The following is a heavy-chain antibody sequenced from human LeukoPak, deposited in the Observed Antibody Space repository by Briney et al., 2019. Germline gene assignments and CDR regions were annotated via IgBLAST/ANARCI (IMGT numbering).Heavy chain of an antibody. CDR3: AKYGSSGWVIDY. CDR2: IYYTGGT. V-gene: IGHV4-59*08. CDR1: GGPIGSNY. Sequence: SETLSLTCTVSGGPIGSNYWTWIRQPPGKGLEYIGYIYYTGGTNYNPSLRSRVTMSVDTSKNQFSLKLSSVTAADTAVYFCAKYGSSGWVIDYWGQGTLVTVSS. D-gene: IGHD6-19*01. J-gene: IGHJ4*02.